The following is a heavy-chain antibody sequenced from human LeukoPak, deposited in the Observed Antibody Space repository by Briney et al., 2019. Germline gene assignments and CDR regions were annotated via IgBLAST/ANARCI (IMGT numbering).Heavy chain of an antibody. D-gene: IGHD3-10*01. Sequence: PSETLSLTCTVSGASISSDSYYWGWIRQPPGKGLEWIGSVYKSGGTYYNPSLKSRVTISVDTSKNQFSLKLSSVTAADTAVYYCARGVRGVIIRYYYYYGMDVWGQGTTVTVSS. CDR2: VYKSGGT. J-gene: IGHJ6*02. V-gene: IGHV4-39*07. CDR1: GASISSDSYY. CDR3: ARGVRGVIIRYYYYYGMDV.